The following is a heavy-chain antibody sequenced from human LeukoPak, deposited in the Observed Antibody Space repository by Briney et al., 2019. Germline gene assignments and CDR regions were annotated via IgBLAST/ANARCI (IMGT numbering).Heavy chain of an antibody. CDR1: GYTFTSYY. CDR2: INPSGGST. D-gene: IGHD6-19*01. J-gene: IGHJ5*02. V-gene: IGHV1-46*01. CDR3: ATVNYYIAVAIFGP. Sequence: ASVKVSCKASGYTFTSYYMHWVRQAPGQGLEWMGIINPSGGSTSYAQKFQGRVTMTEDTSTDTAYMELSSLRSEDTAVYYCATVNYYIAVAIFGPWGQGTLVTVSS.